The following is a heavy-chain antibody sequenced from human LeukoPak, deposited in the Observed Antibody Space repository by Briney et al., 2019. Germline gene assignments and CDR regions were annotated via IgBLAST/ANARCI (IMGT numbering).Heavy chain of an antibody. V-gene: IGHV1-18*01. Sequence: GASVKVSCKASGYTFTSYGISWVRQAPGQGLEWMGWISAYNGNTNYAQKLQGRVTMTTDTSTSTAYMELRSLRSDDTAVYYCARLRRPRNWNDGSHYFDYWGQGTLVTVSS. J-gene: IGHJ4*02. CDR2: ISAYNGNT. CDR1: GYTFTSYG. CDR3: ARLRRPRNWNDGSHYFDY. D-gene: IGHD1-1*01.